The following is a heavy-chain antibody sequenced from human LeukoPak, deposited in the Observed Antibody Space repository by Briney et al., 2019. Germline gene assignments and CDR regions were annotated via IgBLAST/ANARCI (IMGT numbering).Heavy chain of an antibody. J-gene: IGHJ4*02. CDR1: GFTFSSYA. D-gene: IGHD6-19*01. CDR3: AKVGLAGGAYYFDY. Sequence: PGGSLRLSCDASGFTFSSYAMSWVRQAPGKGLEWVSIISGNGGGMSYADPVKGRLTISRDNGKNTLYLQMNSLRAEDTAVYYCAKVGLAGGAYYFDYWGQGTLVTVSS. CDR2: ISGNGGGM. V-gene: IGHV3-23*01.